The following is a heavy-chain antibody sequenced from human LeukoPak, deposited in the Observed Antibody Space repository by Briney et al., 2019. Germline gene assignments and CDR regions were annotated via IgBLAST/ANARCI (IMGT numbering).Heavy chain of an antibody. CDR3: ARDGT. Sequence: PGGSLRLSCAASGFTFSSYSMNWVRQAPGKGLEWVANIKQDGSEKYYVDSVKGRFTISRDNAKNSLSLQMNSLRAEDTAVYYCARDGTWGQGTLVTVSS. D-gene: IGHD1-1*01. CDR2: IKQDGSEK. V-gene: IGHV3-7*03. CDR1: GFTFSSYS. J-gene: IGHJ5*02.